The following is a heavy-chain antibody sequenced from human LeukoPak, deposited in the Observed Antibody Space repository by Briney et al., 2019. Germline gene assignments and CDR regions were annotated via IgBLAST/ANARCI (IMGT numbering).Heavy chain of an antibody. D-gene: IGHD6-19*01. J-gene: IGHJ1*01. Sequence: ASVKVSCKASGYTFTSYGISWVRQAPGQGLEWMGWISAYNGNTNYAQKLQGRVTMTTDTSTSTAYMELRSLRSDDTAVYYCARDKSQWHAEYFQHWGQGTLVTVSS. CDR3: ARDKSQWHAEYFQH. CDR1: GYTFTSYG. V-gene: IGHV1-18*04. CDR2: ISAYNGNT.